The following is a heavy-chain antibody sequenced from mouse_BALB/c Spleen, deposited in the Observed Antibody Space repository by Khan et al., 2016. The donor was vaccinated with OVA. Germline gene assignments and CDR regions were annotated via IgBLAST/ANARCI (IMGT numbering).Heavy chain of an antibody. D-gene: IGHD2-1*01. V-gene: IGHV1S137*01. Sequence: QIQLVQSGAELVRPGVSVKISCKGSGYIFTDFSMHWVKRSHAKSLEWIGVISTYYGDSIYNQNFKDKATLTVEKSSSTAYMELARLTSEDSAIYYCARGSGKYRFAYWGQGTLVTVSA. J-gene: IGHJ3*01. CDR1: GYIFTDFS. CDR3: ARGSGKYRFAY. CDR2: ISTYYGDS.